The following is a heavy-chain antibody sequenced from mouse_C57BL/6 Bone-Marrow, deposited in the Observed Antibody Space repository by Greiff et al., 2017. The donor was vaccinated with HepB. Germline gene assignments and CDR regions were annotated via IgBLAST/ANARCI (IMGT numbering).Heavy chain of an antibody. J-gene: IGHJ3*01. V-gene: IGHV1-72*01. CDR1: GYTFTSYW. CDR2: IDPNSGGT. Sequence: QVQLQQPGAELVKPGASVKLSCKASGYTFTSYWMHWVKQRPGRGLEWIGRIDPNSGGTKYNEKFKSKATLTVDKPSSTAYMQLSSLTSGDSAVYYCASPGISWDFAYWGQGTLVTVSA. CDR3: ASPGISWDFAY. D-gene: IGHD4-1*01.